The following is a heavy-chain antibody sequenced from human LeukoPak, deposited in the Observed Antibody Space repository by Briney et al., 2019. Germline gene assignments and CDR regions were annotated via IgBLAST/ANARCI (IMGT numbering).Heavy chain of an antibody. V-gene: IGHV4-59*01. CDR2: IYYSGST. D-gene: IGHD3-10*01. CDR3: ARQDRISGAFDI. J-gene: IGHJ3*02. Sequence: SETLSLTCTISDVSIRSYYWSWIRQPPGKGLEWIGYIYYSGSTNQNPSLKSRVSISVDTSKNQFSLKLSSVTAADTAVYYCARQDRISGAFDIWGQGTMVTVSS. CDR1: DVSIRSYY.